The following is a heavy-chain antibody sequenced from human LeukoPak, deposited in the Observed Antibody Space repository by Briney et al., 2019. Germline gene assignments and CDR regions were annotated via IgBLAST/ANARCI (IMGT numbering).Heavy chain of an antibody. V-gene: IGHV4-34*01. Sequence: SETLSLTCAVYGGSFSGYYWSWIRQPPGKGLEWIGEINHSGSTNYNPSLKSRVTISVDTSKNQFSLKLSSVTAADTAVYYCARGAPPPIQPIQYWGQRTLVTVSS. J-gene: IGHJ4*02. D-gene: IGHD5-18*01. CDR2: INHSGST. CDR1: GGSFSGYY. CDR3: ARGAPPPIQPIQY.